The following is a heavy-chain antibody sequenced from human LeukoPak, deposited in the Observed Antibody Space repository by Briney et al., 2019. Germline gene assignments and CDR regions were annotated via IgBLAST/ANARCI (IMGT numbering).Heavy chain of an antibody. CDR3: ARGEGDYVWGSYRQGAFDI. CDR1: GGSFSGYY. CDR2: LNHSGST. D-gene: IGHD3-16*02. Sequence: SETLSLTCAVYGGSFSGYYWSWIRQPPGKGLEGIGELNHSGSTNYNPSLKSRVTISVDTSKTQFSLKLSSVTAADTAVYYCARGEGDYVWGSYRQGAFDIWGQGTMVTVSS. V-gene: IGHV4-34*01. J-gene: IGHJ3*02.